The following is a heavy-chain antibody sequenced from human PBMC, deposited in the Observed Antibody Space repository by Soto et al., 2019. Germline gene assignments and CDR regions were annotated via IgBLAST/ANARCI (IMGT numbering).Heavy chain of an antibody. CDR2: INPTSEYT. CDR3: ARQVHPGYDSD. J-gene: IGHJ4*02. D-gene: IGHD1-1*01. Sequence: ASVKVSCKASGYTFTSYDINWVRQAPGQGLEWVGWINPTSEYTAHAQKFQGRVTLTREISTATVYMELSSLTSEDTAVYFCARQVHPGYDSDCGQGTKVTFSS. V-gene: IGHV1-8*01. CDR1: GYTFTSYD.